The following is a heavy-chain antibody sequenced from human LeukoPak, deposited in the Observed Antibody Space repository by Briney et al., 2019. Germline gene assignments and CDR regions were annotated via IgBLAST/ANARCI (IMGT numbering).Heavy chain of an antibody. Sequence: PGGSLRPSCAASGFTFNIYAMSWVRQAPGKGLEWVSSITSSGDATFHADSVKDRFTISRDNSKNTLYLQMNSLRAEDTAVYYCAKEYSSGWYYFDYWGQGTLVTVSS. V-gene: IGHV3-23*01. J-gene: IGHJ4*02. D-gene: IGHD6-13*01. CDR1: GFTFNIYA. CDR3: AKEYSSGWYYFDY. CDR2: ITSSGDAT.